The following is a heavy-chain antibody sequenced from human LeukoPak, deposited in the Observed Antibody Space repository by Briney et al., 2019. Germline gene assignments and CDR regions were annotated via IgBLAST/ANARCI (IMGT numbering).Heavy chain of an antibody. D-gene: IGHD3-22*01. J-gene: IGHJ6*02. Sequence: ASVKVSCTASGGTFSSYAISWVRQAPGQGLEWMGGIIPIFGTANYAQKFQGRVTITADESTSTAYMELSSLRSEDTAVYYCARAYYDSSGYHYYYYYYGMDVWGQGTTVTVSS. CDR2: IIPIFGTA. V-gene: IGHV1-69*13. CDR3: ARAYYDSSGYHYYYYYYGMDV. CDR1: GGTFSSYA.